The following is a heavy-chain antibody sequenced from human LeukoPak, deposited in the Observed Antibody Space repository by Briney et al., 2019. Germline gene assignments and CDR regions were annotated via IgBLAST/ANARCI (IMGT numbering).Heavy chain of an antibody. V-gene: IGHV3-23*01. CDR1: GFTFSSYA. CDR3: AKDLRYDILTGYPHRYYGMDV. D-gene: IGHD3-9*01. J-gene: IGHJ6*02. CDR2: ISGSGGST. Sequence: GGSLRLSCAASGFTFSSYAMSWVRQAPGKGLEWVSAISGSGGSTYYADSVKGRFTISRDNSKNTLYLQMNSLRAEDTAVYYCAKDLRYDILTGYPHRYYGMDVWGQGTTVTVSS.